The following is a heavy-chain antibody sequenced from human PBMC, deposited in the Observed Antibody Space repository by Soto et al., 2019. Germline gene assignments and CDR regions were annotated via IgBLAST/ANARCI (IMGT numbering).Heavy chain of an antibody. J-gene: IGHJ6*02. V-gene: IGHV4-30-4*01. CDR2: IYYSGST. Sequence: TLSVNCAVSGGSISSGDYYWSWMRQPPGKGLEWIGYIYYSGSTYYNPSLNSRVTISVDTSKNQFSLKLSSVTAADTAVYYCARGKGTSVYYYYGMDVWGQGTTVAVSS. CDR1: GGSISSGDYY. D-gene: IGHD2-2*01. CDR3: ARGKGTSVYYYYGMDV.